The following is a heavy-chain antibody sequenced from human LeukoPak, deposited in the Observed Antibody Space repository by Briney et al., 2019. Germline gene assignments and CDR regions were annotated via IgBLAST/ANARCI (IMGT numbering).Heavy chain of an antibody. V-gene: IGHV4-39*07. Sequence: SETLSLTCTVSGDPISSPSYFWGWIRQPPGKGLQWIGSIFYTGTTSYNPSLKSRVTISVDTSKNRLFLNVTSVTAADTAVYYCARVSELEDIVVVPAAIGFYFDYWGQGTLVTVSS. D-gene: IGHD2-2*01. J-gene: IGHJ4*02. CDR1: GDPISSPSYF. CDR2: IFYTGTT. CDR3: ARVSELEDIVVVPAAIGFYFDY.